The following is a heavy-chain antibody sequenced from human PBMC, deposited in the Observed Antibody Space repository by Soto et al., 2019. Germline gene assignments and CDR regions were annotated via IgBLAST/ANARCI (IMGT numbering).Heavy chain of an antibody. Sequence: GGSLRLSCAASGFTFSNAWMNWVRQAPGKGLEWVGRIKNKTDGGTTGYAATVKGKFTISSENSKKKLYLKMTSLKTEDTAVHYWTTVDCPRPDNWFDPGGQGTRVTVSS. CDR2: IKNKTDGGTT. J-gene: IGHJ5*02. D-gene: IGHD2-21*02. CDR3: TTVDCPRPDNWFDP. CDR1: GFTFSNAW. V-gene: IGHV3-15*07.